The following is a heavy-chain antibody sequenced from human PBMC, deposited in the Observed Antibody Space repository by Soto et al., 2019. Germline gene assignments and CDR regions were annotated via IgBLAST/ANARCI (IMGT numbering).Heavy chain of an antibody. Sequence: EVQLVESGGGLVKPGGSLRLSCAASGFTFRNAWMGWVRQAPGKGLEWVGRIKSETNGGTTDYTAPVKGRFTISRDDSRNTLYLQMNSLKTEDTAVYYCTTGGLGTWGQGTMVSVSS. J-gene: IGHJ3*01. V-gene: IGHV3-15*01. CDR1: GFTFRNAW. CDR3: TTGGLGT. CDR2: IKSETNGGTT. D-gene: IGHD1-1*01.